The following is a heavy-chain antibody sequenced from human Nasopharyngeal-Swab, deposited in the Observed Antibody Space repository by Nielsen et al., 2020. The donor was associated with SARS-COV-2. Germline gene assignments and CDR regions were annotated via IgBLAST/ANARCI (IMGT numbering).Heavy chain of an antibody. CDR1: GYTFTSYA. CDR2: INTNTGNP. CDR3: ARDLSRYDILRIFDY. V-gene: IGHV7-4-1*02. J-gene: IGHJ4*02. Sequence: ASVKVSCKASGYTFTSYAMNWVRQAPGQGLEWMGWINTNTGNPTYAQGFTGRFVFSLDTSVSTAYLQISSLKAEDTAVYYCARDLSRYDILRIFDYWGQGTLVTVSS. D-gene: IGHD3-9*01.